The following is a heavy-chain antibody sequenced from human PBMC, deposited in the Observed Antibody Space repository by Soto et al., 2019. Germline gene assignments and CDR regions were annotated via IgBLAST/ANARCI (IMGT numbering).Heavy chain of an antibody. Sequence: QLQLQESGPGLVKPSETLSLTCTVSGGSISSSSYYWGWIRQPPGTGLEWIGSIYYSGSTYYNPSLKSRLTRAVDTSKTQIALKLSTVSAEDTAVYYCARYGDSESYYYYNCMDVWGKGTTVTVSS. D-gene: IGHD1-26*01. J-gene: IGHJ6*03. CDR1: GGSISSSSYY. V-gene: IGHV4-39*01. CDR2: IYYSGST. CDR3: ARYGDSESYYYYNCMDV.